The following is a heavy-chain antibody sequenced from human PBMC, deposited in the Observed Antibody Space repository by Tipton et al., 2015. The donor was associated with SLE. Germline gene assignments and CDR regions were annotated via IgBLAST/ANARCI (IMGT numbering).Heavy chain of an antibody. CDR2: IYYSGST. D-gene: IGHD6-13*01. CDR1: GGSISSSSYY. V-gene: IGHV4-39*07. J-gene: IGHJ6*02. Sequence: TLSLTCTVSGGSISSSSYYWGWIRQPPGKGLEWIGSIYYSGSTYYNPSLKSRVTISVDTSKNQFSRKLSSVTAADTAVYYCARHIPGGSSWHYYYYYGMDVWGQGTTVTVSS. CDR3: ARHIPGGSSWHYYYYYGMDV.